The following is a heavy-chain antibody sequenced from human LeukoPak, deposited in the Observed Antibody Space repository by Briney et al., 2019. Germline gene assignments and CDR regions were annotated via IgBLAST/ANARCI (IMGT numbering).Heavy chain of an antibody. D-gene: IGHD1-26*01. V-gene: IGHV4-34*01. CDR2: INHSGST. J-gene: IGHJ4*02. CDR1: GGSFSGYY. Sequence: SETLSLTCAVYGGSFSGYYWSWIRQPPGKGLEWIGEINHSGSTNYNPSLKSRVTISVDTSKNQFSLKLSSVTAADTAVYYCARSSGSYYSLDYWGQGTLVTVSS. CDR3: ARSSGSYYSLDY.